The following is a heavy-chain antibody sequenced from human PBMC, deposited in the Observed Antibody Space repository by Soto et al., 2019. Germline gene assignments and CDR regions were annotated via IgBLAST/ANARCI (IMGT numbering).Heavy chain of an antibody. CDR3: AKAQGGGNHCYFGS. CDR1: GFTFSTYA. D-gene: IGHD2-15*01. CDR2: ISGSGGST. V-gene: IGHV3-23*01. Sequence: EVQLLESGGGLVQPGGSLRLSCAASGFTFSTYAMSWVRQAPGKWLEWVSRISGSGGSTYSADSGKGRFTISRDDSKNTIFLRRNSLRAEDIAVYYCAKAQGGGNHCYFGSWGQGTLVTVSS. J-gene: IGHJ4*02.